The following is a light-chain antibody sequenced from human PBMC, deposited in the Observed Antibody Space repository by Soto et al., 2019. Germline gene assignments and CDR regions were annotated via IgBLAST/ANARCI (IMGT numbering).Light chain of an antibody. CDR2: DNN. V-gene: IGLV1-51*01. J-gene: IGLJ2*01. CDR1: SSNIGNNY. CDR3: GTWDSSLSAGV. Sequence: QSVLKQPPSVSAAPGQKVTISCSGSSSNIGNNYVSWYQQLPGTAPKLLIHDNNKRPSGIPDRFSGSKSGASATLGITGLQTGDEADYYCGTWDSSLSAGVFGGGTQLTVL.